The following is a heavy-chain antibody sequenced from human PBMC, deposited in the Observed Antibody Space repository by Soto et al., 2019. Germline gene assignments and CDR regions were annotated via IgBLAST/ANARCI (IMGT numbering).Heavy chain of an antibody. CDR3: ARSMGDFWSGYYSFDY. J-gene: IGHJ4*02. CDR2: IYYSGST. Sequence: QLQLQESGPGLVKPSETLSLTCTVSGGSISSSSYYWGWIRQPPGKGLEWIGSIYYSGSTYYNPSLNSRVTISVDTSKNQFSLKLSSVTAADTAVYYCARSMGDFWSGYYSFDYWGQGTLVTVSS. CDR1: GGSISSSSYY. D-gene: IGHD3-3*01. V-gene: IGHV4-39*01.